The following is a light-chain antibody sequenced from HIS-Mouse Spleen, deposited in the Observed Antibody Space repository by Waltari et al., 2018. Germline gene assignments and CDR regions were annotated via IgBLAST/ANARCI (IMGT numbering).Light chain of an antibody. Sequence: QSALTQPASVSGSPGQSITIPCTGTSSDVGGYNYVPWYQQPPGKAPKLMIYDVSNRPSGVSNRFSGSKSGNTASLTISGLQAEDEADYYCSSYTSSSTRVFGGGTKLTVL. CDR3: SSYTSSSTRV. CDR2: DVS. J-gene: IGLJ3*02. V-gene: IGLV2-14*03. CDR1: SSDVGGYNY.